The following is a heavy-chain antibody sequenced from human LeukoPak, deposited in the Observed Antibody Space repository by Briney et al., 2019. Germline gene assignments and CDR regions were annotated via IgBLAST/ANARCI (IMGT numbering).Heavy chain of an antibody. Sequence: PSETLSLTCTVSGYSLTSVYYWCCIRQPPGKGLEWIGSIYHSGSTHYNPSLNSRVTMSVDTSKNQVSLTLRSVTAADTAVYYCARNEHSDSWSGYLGYFDYWGQGTLVTVSS. J-gene: IGHJ4*02. V-gene: IGHV4-38-2*02. CDR2: IYHSGST. CDR3: ARNEHSDSWSGYLGYFDY. D-gene: IGHD3-3*01. CDR1: GYSLTSVYY.